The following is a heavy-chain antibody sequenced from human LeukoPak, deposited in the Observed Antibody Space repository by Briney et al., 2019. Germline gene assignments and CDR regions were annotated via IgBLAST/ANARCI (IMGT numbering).Heavy chain of an antibody. Sequence: SETLSLTCTVSGGSISSYYWSWIRQPPGKGLEWIGHMYYSGNTDYNPSLKSRVTISIDTSKDQFSLKLSSVTAADTAVYYCARRNYGSGTYDYWGQGTLVTVSS. V-gene: IGHV4-59*08. CDR1: GGSISSYY. CDR2: MYYSGNT. J-gene: IGHJ4*02. CDR3: ARRNYGSGTYDY. D-gene: IGHD3-10*01.